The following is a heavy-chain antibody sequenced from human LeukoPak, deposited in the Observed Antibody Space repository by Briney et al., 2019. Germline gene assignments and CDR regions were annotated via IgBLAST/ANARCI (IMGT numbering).Heavy chain of an antibody. CDR2: ISYDGSNK. CDR3: ARVPTTRENYFDY. V-gene: IGHV3-30*03. Sequence: GGSLRLSCAASGFTFSSYGMHWVRQAPGKGLEWVAVISYDGSNKYYADSVKGRFTISRDNSKNTLYLQMNSLRAEDTAVYYCARVPTTRENYFDYWGQGTLVTVSS. D-gene: IGHD4-17*01. J-gene: IGHJ4*02. CDR1: GFTFSSYG.